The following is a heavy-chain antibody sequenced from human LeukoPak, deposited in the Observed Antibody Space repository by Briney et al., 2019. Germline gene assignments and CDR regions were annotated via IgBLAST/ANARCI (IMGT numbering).Heavy chain of an antibody. CDR2: IYPGDSDT. J-gene: IGHJ4*02. CDR1: GYSFTSYW. D-gene: IGHD3-10*01. CDR3: AREPYGSGSHFDY. Sequence: GESLKISCKGSGYSFTSYWIGWVRQMAGKRLEWMGIIYPGDSDTRYSPSFQGQVTISADKSISNAYLQWSSLKASDTAMYYCAREPYGSGSHFDYWGQGTLVTVSS. V-gene: IGHV5-51*01.